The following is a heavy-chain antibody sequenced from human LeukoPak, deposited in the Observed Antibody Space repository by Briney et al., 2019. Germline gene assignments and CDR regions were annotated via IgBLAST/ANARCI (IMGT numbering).Heavy chain of an antibody. J-gene: IGHJ4*02. D-gene: IGHD3-22*01. CDR2: ISYDGSNK. V-gene: IGHV3-30*03. CDR1: GFTFSSYG. Sequence: GGSLRLSCAASGFTFSSYGMHWVRQAPGKGLEWVAVISYDGSNKYYADSVKGRFTISRDNSKNTLYLQMNSLRAEDTAVYYCARDWSPFGWLLRTGLGPKKGYFDYWGQGTLVTVSS. CDR3: ARDWSPFGWLLRTGLGPKKGYFDY.